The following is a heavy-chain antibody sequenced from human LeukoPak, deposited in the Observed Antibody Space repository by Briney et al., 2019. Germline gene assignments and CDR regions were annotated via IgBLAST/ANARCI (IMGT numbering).Heavy chain of an antibody. CDR2: ISYDGSSK. CDR1: GFIFGVYA. Sequence: GGSLRLSCAASGFIFGVYAMHWVRQAPGKGLEWVVVISYDGSSKYYADSVEGRFAISRDNSKNTLSLQMNSLRAEDTSVYYCVRQDGKRFDRWGQGTLVTVSS. V-gene: IGHV3-30*09. CDR3: VRQDGKRFDR. J-gene: IGHJ5*02.